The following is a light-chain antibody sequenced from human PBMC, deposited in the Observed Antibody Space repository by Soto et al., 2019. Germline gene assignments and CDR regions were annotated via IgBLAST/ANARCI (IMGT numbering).Light chain of an antibody. V-gene: IGKV1-39*01. J-gene: IGKJ1*01. CDR3: QQSYSTLTWT. CDR1: QNIRSR. CDR2: DAS. Sequence: DFQMTQSPSTLSASVGDRVTITCRASQNIRSRLAWFQQKPGKAPKLLIYDASSLESGVPSRFSGSGSGTDFTLTISSLQPEDFATYYCQQSYSTLTWTFGQGTKVDIK.